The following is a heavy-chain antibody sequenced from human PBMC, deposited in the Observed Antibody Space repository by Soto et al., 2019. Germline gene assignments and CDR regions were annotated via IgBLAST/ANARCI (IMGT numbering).Heavy chain of an antibody. CDR1: GFIFTTSD. Sequence: EVQLVESEGGLVQPGGSLRLSCEASGFIFTTSDMSWVRQAPGKGLEWISSITITGDTTHYADSVKGRFTISRDNSGNTVNLKMNSLGGGERAGYYWAKGGGGDHGYWGQGTLVAVS. V-gene: IGHV3-23*04. CDR2: ITITGDTT. CDR3: AKGGGGDHGY. D-gene: IGHD2-21*02. J-gene: IGHJ4*02.